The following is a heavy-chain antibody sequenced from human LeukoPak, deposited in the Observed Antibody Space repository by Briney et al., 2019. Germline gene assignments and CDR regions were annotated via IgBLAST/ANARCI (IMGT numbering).Heavy chain of an antibody. D-gene: IGHD4-17*01. Sequence: GGSLRLSCAASGFTFSTYSMNWVRQAPGKGLEWVSSISSSSSYIYYADSVKGRFTISRDNAKNSLYLQMSSLRAEDTAVYYCARDPEHGDYYHYYYMDVWGKGTTVTVSS. CDR1: GFTFSTYS. J-gene: IGHJ6*03. CDR2: ISSSSSYI. CDR3: ARDPEHGDYYHYYYMDV. V-gene: IGHV3-21*06.